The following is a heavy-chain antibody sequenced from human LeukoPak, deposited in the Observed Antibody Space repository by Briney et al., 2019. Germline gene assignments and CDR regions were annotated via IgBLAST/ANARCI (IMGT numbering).Heavy chain of an antibody. CDR3: ARELNGAFDP. V-gene: IGHV3-48*04. CDR1: GFSFSTYS. CDR2: MSTSDSPI. Sequence: GGSLRLSCAASGFSFSTYSMNWVRQAPGKGLEWVSYMSTSDSPIYYTDSVKGRFTISRDNAKNSLYLQMNSLRASDTAVYYCARELNGAFDPWGQGTLVTVSS. J-gene: IGHJ5*02. D-gene: IGHD1-1*01.